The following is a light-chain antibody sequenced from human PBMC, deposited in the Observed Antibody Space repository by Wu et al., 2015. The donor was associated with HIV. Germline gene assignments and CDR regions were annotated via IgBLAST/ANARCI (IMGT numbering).Light chain of an antibody. CDR1: QSISSW. J-gene: IGKJ4*01. CDR2: KAS. Sequence: DIQMTQSPSALSASVGDRVTIICRASQSISSWLAWYQQKPGKAPKLLIYKASNLESAVPSRFSGSGSGTEFTLTISSLQPDDFATYYCQQYNSYPVTFGGGTKVEIK. V-gene: IGKV1-5*03. CDR3: QQYNSYPVT.